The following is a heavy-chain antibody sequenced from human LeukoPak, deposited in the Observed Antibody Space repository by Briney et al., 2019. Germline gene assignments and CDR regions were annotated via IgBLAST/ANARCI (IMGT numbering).Heavy chain of an antibody. V-gene: IGHV3-48*03. Sequence: PGGSLRLSCAASGFDLSTYEMNWVRQAPGKGLEWIADITISGHTKNYADSVKGRFTISRDNARTSLYLQMNSLRVEDMGVYYCARGDRHADLWGQGTLVTVSS. J-gene: IGHJ5*02. CDR3: ARGDRHADL. CDR1: GFDLSTYE. CDR2: ITISGHTK.